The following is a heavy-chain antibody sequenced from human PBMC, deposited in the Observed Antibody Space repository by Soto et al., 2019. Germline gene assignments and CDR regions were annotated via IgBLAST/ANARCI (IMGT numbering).Heavy chain of an antibody. D-gene: IGHD2-8*01. CDR2: ISSSSSYI. V-gene: IGHV3-21*01. Sequence: EVQLVESGGGLVKPGGSLRLSCAASGFTFSSYSMNWVRQAPGKGLEWVSSISSSSSYIYYADSVKGRFTISRDNAKNSLYLQMNSLRAEDTAVYYCAREARPPNLYYYYGMDVWGQGTTVTVSS. CDR3: AREARPPNLYYYYGMDV. CDR1: GFTFSSYS. J-gene: IGHJ6*02.